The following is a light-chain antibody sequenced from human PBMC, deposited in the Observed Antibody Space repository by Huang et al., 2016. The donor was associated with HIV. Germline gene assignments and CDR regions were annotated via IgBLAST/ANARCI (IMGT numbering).Light chain of an antibody. CDR3: QQYYSSPQT. CDR2: GAS. J-gene: IGKJ1*01. V-gene: IGKV4-1*01. CDR1: QSVYSSSTSKDY. Sequence: DIIMTQSPDSLAVSLGERATLNCRSSQSVYSSSTSKDYMAWFQQKPGQPPRLRLFGASTREAGVPDRVTGSGSGTHFTLTIASLEAEDAAIYYCQQYYSSPQTFGQGTRVEVK.